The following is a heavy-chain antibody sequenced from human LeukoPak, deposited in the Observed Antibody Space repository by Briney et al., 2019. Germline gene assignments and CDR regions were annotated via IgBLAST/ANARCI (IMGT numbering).Heavy chain of an antibody. D-gene: IGHD6-19*01. CDR3: ARLYSSGWRSNYYFDY. CDR1: GGSISSYY. V-gene: IGHV4-59*08. Sequence: SETLSLTCSVSGGSISSYYWAWIRQPPGKGLEWIGFIYYTGIISHNPSLESRVTMSVDTYDNQFSLRLNTVSAADTAVYYCARLYSSGWRSNYYFDYWGQGTLVTVPS. CDR2: IYYTGII. J-gene: IGHJ4*02.